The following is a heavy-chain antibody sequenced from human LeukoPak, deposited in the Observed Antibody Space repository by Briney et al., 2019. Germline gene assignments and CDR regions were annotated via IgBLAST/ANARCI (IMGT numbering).Heavy chain of an antibody. CDR1: GYTFTGYF. J-gene: IGHJ5*02. V-gene: IGHV1-2*02. CDR2: INVNSGAT. CDR3: AADNTGNPPYDP. D-gene: IGHD2-8*02. Sequence: ASVKVSCKASGYTFTGYFMHWVRQAPGQGLEWMGWINVNSGATKYAQKFQGRVTMTRDTSVSTAYMDLSSLRSDDTAVYYCAADNTGNPPYDPWGRGTWSPSPQ.